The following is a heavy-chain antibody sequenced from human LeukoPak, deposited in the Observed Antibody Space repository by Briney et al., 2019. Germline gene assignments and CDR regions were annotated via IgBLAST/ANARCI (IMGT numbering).Heavy chain of an antibody. CDR2: ISGNGGST. J-gene: IGHJ4*02. D-gene: IGHD4-23*01. CDR3: ARGGVSVGGNFDY. CDR1: GFTFSSYA. Sequence: GGSLRLSCAASGFTFSSYAMSWVRQAPGKGLEWVSAISGNGGSTYYADSVKGRFTISRDNANNSLFLQMNSLRAEDTAVYYCARGGVSVGGNFDYWGQGTLVTVSS. V-gene: IGHV3-23*01.